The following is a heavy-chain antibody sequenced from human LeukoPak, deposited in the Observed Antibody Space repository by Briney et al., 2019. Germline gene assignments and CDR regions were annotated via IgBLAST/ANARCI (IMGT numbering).Heavy chain of an antibody. D-gene: IGHD3-22*01. CDR2: INPNSGGT. J-gene: IGHJ4*02. V-gene: IGHV1-2*02. CDR3: ARDFFVVDYYDSSGYSLDY. CDR1: GYTFTGYY. Sequence: ASVRVSCKASGYTFTGYYMHWVRQAPGQGLEWTGWINPNSGGTNYAQKFQGRVTMTRDTSISTAYMELSRLRSDDTAVYYCARDFFVVDYYDSSGYSLDYWGQGTLVTVSS.